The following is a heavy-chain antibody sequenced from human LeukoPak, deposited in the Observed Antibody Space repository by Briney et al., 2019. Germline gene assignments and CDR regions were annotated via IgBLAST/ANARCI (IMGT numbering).Heavy chain of an antibody. Sequence: GRSLRLSCAASGFTFDDYAMHWVRQAPGKGLEWVSGISWNSGSIDYADSVKGRFTISRDNAKNSLYLQMNSLRAEDTAVYYCAMIDYYDSSGYYSDAFDIWGQGTMVTVSS. CDR1: GFTFDDYA. J-gene: IGHJ3*02. V-gene: IGHV3-9*01. D-gene: IGHD3-22*01. CDR3: AMIDYYDSSGYYSDAFDI. CDR2: ISWNSGSI.